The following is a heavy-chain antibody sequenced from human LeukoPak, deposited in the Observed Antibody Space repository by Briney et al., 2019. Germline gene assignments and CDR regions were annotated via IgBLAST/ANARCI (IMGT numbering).Heavy chain of an antibody. CDR3: AKDSDIAVAGSDDALDV. D-gene: IGHD6-19*01. Sequence: GGSLRLSCAASGFTFSSYGMHWVRETPGKGLEWVALISFDGSIEYYVDSVKGRFTISRDNSKNTLFLQMNSLRPEDTAVYYCAKDSDIAVAGSDDALDVWGQGTMVTVSS. CDR1: GFTFSSYG. V-gene: IGHV3-30*18. CDR2: ISFDGSIE. J-gene: IGHJ3*01.